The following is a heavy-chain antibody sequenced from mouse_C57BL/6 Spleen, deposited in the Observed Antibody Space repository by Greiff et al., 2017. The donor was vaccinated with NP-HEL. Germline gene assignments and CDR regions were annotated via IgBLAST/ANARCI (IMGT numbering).Heavy chain of an antibody. CDR3: ARSRYYDSYYAMDY. D-gene: IGHD2-4*01. Sequence: QVQLKESGAELVKPGASVKISCKASGYAFSSYWMNWVKQRPGKGLEWIGQIYPGDGDTNYNGKFKGKATLTADKSSSTAYMQLSSLTSEDSAVYFCARSRYYDSYYAMDYWGQGTSVTVSS. J-gene: IGHJ4*01. CDR2: IYPGDGDT. CDR1: GYAFSSYW. V-gene: IGHV1-80*01.